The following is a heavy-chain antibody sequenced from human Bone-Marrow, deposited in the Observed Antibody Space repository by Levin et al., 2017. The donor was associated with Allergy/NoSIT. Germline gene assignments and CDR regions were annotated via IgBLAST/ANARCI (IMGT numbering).Heavy chain of an antibody. V-gene: IGHV1-69*01. CDR2: TIPMFGTT. Sequence: KISCRASGGAFISYAIVWVRQAPGRGLEWVGGTIPMFGTTHYAQKFQGRVTITADQFTDTAYMELTSLRSDDTAVYYCARDVSHQRSGPYYLYFDYWGQGTLITVSS. CDR1: GGAFISYA. J-gene: IGHJ4*02. CDR3: ARDVSHQRSGPYYLYFDY. D-gene: IGHD3-10*01.